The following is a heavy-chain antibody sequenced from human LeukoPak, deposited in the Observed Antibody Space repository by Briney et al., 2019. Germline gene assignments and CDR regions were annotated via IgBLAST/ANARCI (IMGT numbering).Heavy chain of an antibody. V-gene: IGHV3-30-3*01. D-gene: IGHD3-10*01. J-gene: IGHJ1*01. Sequence: GGSLRLSCAASGFTFSSYAMHWVRQAPGKGLEWVALISYDGSNKYYADSVKGRFTISRDNSKNTLYLQMNSLRAEDTALYYCARDGGPGTGSYYGGYFQHWGQGTLVTVSS. CDR2: ISYDGSNK. CDR3: ARDGGPGTGSYYGGYFQH. CDR1: GFTFSSYA.